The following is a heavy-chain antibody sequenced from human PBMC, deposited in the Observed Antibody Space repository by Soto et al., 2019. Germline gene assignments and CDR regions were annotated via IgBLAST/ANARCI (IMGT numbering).Heavy chain of an antibody. CDR2: IYYSGST. V-gene: IGHV4-31*03. CDR1: GGSISSGWYY. Sequence: TLSLSFTVCGGSISSGWYYWSWIRQHPGKGLEWIGYIYYSGSTYYNPSLKSRVTISVDTSKNQFSLKLSSVTAADTAVYYCAGERFLEWNDRHYYYYYGMDVWGQGTTVTVSS. D-gene: IGHD3-3*01. CDR3: AGERFLEWNDRHYYYYYGMDV. J-gene: IGHJ6*02.